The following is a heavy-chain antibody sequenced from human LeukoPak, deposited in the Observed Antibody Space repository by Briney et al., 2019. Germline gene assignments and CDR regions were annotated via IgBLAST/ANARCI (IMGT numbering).Heavy chain of an antibody. Sequence: GASVKVSCKVSGYTLTELSMHWVRQAPGKGLEWMGGFDPEDGETIYAQKFQGRVTMTEDTSTDTAYMELSSLRSEDTAVYYCATGTLGYCSSTSCYTHWGQGTLVTVSS. J-gene: IGHJ4*02. D-gene: IGHD2-2*02. CDR1: GYTLTELS. V-gene: IGHV1-24*01. CDR2: FDPEDGET. CDR3: ATGTLGYCSSTSCYTH.